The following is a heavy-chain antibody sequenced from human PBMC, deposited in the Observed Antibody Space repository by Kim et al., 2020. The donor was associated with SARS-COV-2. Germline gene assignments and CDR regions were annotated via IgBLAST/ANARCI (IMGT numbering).Heavy chain of an antibody. D-gene: IGHD6-13*01. J-gene: IGHJ4*02. CDR3: AKDAGYITYYFAS. V-gene: IGHV3-30*02. Sequence: YADSVKGRYTISRDNSKNTLYLQMNSLRAEDTALHYCAKDAGYITYYFASWGQGTLVTVSS.